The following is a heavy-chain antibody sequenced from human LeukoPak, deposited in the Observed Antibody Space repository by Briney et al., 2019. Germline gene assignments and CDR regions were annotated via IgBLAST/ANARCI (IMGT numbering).Heavy chain of an antibody. Sequence: GRSLRLSCAASGFTFSSYAMSWVRQAPGKGLEWVSAISGSGGSTYYADSVKGRFTISRDNSKNTLYLQMNSLRAEDTAVYYCAKDDKVIFRAFDIWGQGTMVTVSS. J-gene: IGHJ3*02. D-gene: IGHD3-3*02. CDR1: GFTFSSYA. CDR3: AKDDKVIFRAFDI. CDR2: ISGSGGST. V-gene: IGHV3-23*01.